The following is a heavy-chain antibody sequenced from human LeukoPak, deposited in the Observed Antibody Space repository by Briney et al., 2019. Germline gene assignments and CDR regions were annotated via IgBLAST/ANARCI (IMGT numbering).Heavy chain of an antibody. J-gene: IGHJ4*02. Sequence: EASVKVSCKASGGTFSSYAISWVRQAPGQGLEWMGGIIPIFGTANYAQKFQGRVTITTDESTSTAYMELSSLRSEDTAVYYCAISRLGVQEYSSSDWGQGTLVTVSS. V-gene: IGHV1-69*05. CDR3: AISRLGVQEYSSSD. CDR1: GGTFSSYA. D-gene: IGHD6-6*01. CDR2: IIPIFGTA.